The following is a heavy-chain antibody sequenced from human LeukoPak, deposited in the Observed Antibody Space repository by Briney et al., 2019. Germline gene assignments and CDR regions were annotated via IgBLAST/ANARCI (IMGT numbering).Heavy chain of an antibody. CDR1: GDSVSGNSAA. Sequence: SQTLSLTCAISGDSVSGNSAAWNWIRQSPSRGLEWLGRTYYRSKWFFDYALSVKSRISINSDTSKNQFSLQLNSVTPEDTAVYYCTRGDGYWKTFDIWGQGAMVTVSS. CDR2: TYYRSKWFF. V-gene: IGHV6-1*01. D-gene: IGHD5-24*01. CDR3: TRGDGYWKTFDI. J-gene: IGHJ3*02.